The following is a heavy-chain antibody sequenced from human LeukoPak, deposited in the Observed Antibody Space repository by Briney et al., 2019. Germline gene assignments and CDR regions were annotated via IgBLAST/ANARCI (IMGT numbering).Heavy chain of an antibody. D-gene: IGHD3-10*01. J-gene: IGHJ3*02. CDR2: INHRGGT. CDR1: GGSFSDYS. Sequence: SETLSLTCAVFGGSFSDYSWTWIRQTPGKGQEWIGEINHRGGTNYNPSLKSRLTISVDTSKNQFSLNLTSVTAADTAVYYCASGVGEFFPDAFNIWGQGTMVGVFS. CDR3: ASGVGEFFPDAFNI. V-gene: IGHV4-34*01.